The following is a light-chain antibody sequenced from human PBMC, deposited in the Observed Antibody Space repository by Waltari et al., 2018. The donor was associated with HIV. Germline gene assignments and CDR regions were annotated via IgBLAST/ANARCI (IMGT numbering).Light chain of an antibody. CDR2: YDS. CDR1: NIGSKS. V-gene: IGLV3-21*04. CDR3: QVWDSSSGVV. J-gene: IGLJ2*01. Sequence: SYVLTKSPSVPVAPGKTARITCGGNNIGSKSVHWYQQKPGKAPVLVIYYDSDRPSGIPERFSGYNSGNTATLTISRVEAGDEADYYCQVWDSSSGVVFGGGTRLTVL.